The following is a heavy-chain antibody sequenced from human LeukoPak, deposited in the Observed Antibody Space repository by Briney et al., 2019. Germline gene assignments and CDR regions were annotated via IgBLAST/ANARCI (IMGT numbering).Heavy chain of an antibody. Sequence: ASVKVSCKASGYTFTGYYMHWVRQAPGQGLEWMGWINPNSGGTNYAQKFQGRVTMTEDTSTDTAYMELSSLRSEDTAVYYCATVPKSQAAAGEYYYYYGMDVWGQGTTVTVSS. J-gene: IGHJ6*02. V-gene: IGHV1-2*02. CDR3: ATVPKSQAAAGEYYYYYGMDV. CDR1: GYTFTGYY. D-gene: IGHD6-13*01. CDR2: INPNSGGT.